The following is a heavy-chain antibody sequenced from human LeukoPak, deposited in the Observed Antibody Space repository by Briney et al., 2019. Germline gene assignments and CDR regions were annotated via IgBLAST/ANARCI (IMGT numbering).Heavy chain of an antibody. CDR3: AREVVVVPGYFDY. CDR1: GGSISSGSYY. J-gene: IGHJ4*02. V-gene: IGHV4-61*02. D-gene: IGHD2-2*01. CDR2: IYTSGST. Sequence: SQTLSLTCTVSGGSISSGSYYWSWIRQPAGKGLEWIGRIYTSGSTNYNPSLKSRVTISVDTSKNQFSLKLSSVTAADTAVYYCAREVVVVPGYFDYWGQGTLVTVSS.